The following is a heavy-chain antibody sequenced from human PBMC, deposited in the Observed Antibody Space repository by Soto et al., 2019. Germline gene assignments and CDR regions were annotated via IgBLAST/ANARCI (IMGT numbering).Heavy chain of an antibody. CDR2: INSDGSST. CDR1: GFTFSSYW. D-gene: IGHD6-6*01. J-gene: IGHJ1*01. CDR3: ARDWGFGAARPAEEYFQH. Sequence: EVQLVESGGGLVQPGGSLRLSCAASGFTFSSYWMHWVRQAPGKGLVWVSRINSDGSSTSYADSVKGRFTISRDNAKNTLYLQMNSLRAEDTAVYYCARDWGFGAARPAEEYFQHWGQGTLVTVSS. V-gene: IGHV3-74*01.